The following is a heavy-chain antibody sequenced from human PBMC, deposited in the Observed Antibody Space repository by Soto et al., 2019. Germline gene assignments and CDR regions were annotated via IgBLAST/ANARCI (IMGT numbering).Heavy chain of an antibody. CDR1: GFTVSSNY. J-gene: IGHJ3*02. Sequence: EVQLVESGGGLVQPGGSLRLSCAASGFTVSSNYMSWVRQAPGKGLEWVSVIYSGGSTYDAEYGKVRFTIYRDNSKNTLYLHMNRLRAEDMALYYCAIARTVTNSLDIWGQGTMVTVSS. D-gene: IGHD4-17*01. CDR2: IYSGGST. V-gene: IGHV3-66*01. CDR3: AIARTVTNSLDI.